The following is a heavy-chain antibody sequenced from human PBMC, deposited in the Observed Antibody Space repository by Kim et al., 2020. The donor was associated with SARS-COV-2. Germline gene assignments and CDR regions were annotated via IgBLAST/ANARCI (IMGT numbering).Heavy chain of an antibody. D-gene: IGHD3-3*01. CDR1: GYTFTSYG. Sequence: ASVKVSCKASGYTFTSYGISWVRQAPGQGLEWMGWISAYNGNTNYAQKLQGRVTMTTDTSTSTAYMELRSLRSDDTAVYYCARASYDFWSGYYPIYYYYGMDVWGQGTTVTVSS. J-gene: IGHJ6*02. V-gene: IGHV1-18*01. CDR2: ISAYNGNT. CDR3: ARASYDFWSGYYPIYYYYGMDV.